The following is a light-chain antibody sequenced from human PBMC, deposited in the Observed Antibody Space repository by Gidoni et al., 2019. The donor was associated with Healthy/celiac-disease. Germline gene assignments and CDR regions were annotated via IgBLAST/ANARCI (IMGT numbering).Light chain of an antibody. J-gene: IGLJ1*01. Sequence: SVLTQPPSVSGAPGPRVTISCTGSSSNIGAGYAVHRYQQLPGTAPKLLIYGNSNRPSGVPDRFSGAKSGTSAALAITGLQAEDEADYYCQSYDSSLSGYVFGTGTKVTVL. CDR2: GNS. CDR1: SSNIGAGYA. V-gene: IGLV1-40*01. CDR3: QSYDSSLSGYV.